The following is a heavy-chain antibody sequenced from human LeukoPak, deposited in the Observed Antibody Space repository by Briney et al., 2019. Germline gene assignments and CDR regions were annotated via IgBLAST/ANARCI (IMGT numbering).Heavy chain of an antibody. V-gene: IGHV4-30-4*01. Sequence: SQTLSLTCTVSGGSISSGDYYWSWIRQPPGKGLEWIGYIYYIGNTFYNPSLKSRVTISVDTSKNQFSLKLSSVTAADTAVYYCAREKYDFWSGSIDYWGQGTLVTVSS. D-gene: IGHD3-3*01. CDR1: GGSISSGDYY. CDR2: IYYIGNT. J-gene: IGHJ4*02. CDR3: AREKYDFWSGSIDY.